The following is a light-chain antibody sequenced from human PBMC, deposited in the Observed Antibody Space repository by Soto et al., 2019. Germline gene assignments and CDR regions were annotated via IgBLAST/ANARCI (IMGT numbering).Light chain of an antibody. CDR2: SAS. V-gene: IGKV3-15*01. J-gene: IGKJ5*01. Sequence: EIVMTQSPATLSVSPGERATLSCRASQSVSSNLAWHQQKPGQAPRLLIYSASTRATGTPARFSGSGSGTDFTLTISSLLSEDIAVYYCQQYNIGPITFGKGPRLEIK. CDR3: QQYNIGPIT. CDR1: QSVSSN.